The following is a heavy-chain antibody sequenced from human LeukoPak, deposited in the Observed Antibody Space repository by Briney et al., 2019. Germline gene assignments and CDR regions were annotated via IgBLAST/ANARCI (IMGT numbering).Heavy chain of an antibody. CDR2: IYHSGST. V-gene: IGHV4-30-2*01. CDR1: GGSISSGGYY. D-gene: IGHD2-2*01. Sequence: SETLSLTCTVSGGSISSGGYYWSWIRQPPGKGLEWIGYIYHSGSTYYNPSLKSRVTISVDRSKNQFSLKLSSVTAADTAVYYCARDGPALYCSSTSCSHNWFDPWGQGTLVTASS. J-gene: IGHJ5*02. CDR3: ARDGPALYCSSTSCSHNWFDP.